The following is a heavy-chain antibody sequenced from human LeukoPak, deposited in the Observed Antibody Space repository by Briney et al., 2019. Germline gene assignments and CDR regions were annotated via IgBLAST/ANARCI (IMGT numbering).Heavy chain of an antibody. CDR1: GYTFTSYY. Sequence: ASVKVYCKASGYTFTSYYMHWVRQAPGRGLEWMGIINPSGGSTSYAQKFQGRVTMTRDTSTSTVYMELSSLRSEDTAVYYCARDLRVSSSWIRGDYYFDYWGQGTLVTVSS. CDR3: ARDLRVSSSWIRGDYYFDY. CDR2: INPSGGST. V-gene: IGHV1-46*01. J-gene: IGHJ4*02. D-gene: IGHD6-13*01.